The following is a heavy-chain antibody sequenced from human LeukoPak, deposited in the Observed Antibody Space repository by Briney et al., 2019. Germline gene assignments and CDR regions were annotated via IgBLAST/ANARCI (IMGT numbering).Heavy chain of an antibody. D-gene: IGHD2/OR15-2a*01. CDR2: INHSGGI. J-gene: IGHJ4*02. CDR3: ARGPPTAATFYFFDF. Sequence: SETLSLTCAVYGGSFSVYYWSWIRQPPGKGLEWIGEINHSGGINYNPSLKRRVSLSVDTSKNQFSLKLSPVTAVDTAVYYCARGPPTAATFYFFDFWGQGTLVAVSA. CDR1: GGSFSVYY. V-gene: IGHV4-34*01.